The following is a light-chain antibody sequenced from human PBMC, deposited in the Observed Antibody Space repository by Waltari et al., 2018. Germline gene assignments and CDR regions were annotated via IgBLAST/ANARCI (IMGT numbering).Light chain of an antibody. J-gene: IGKJ2*01. CDR3: MQGTHFPHT. Sequence: DVVMTQSRLSLPITPGQSDSMTCRSSQSLLHSNGNTYLSWFLQKPGQPPRRLIYEVSNRDSGVPDRFSGSGSETDFTLRISSVEAEDVGVYYCMQGTHFPHTFGQGTKVEIK. CDR1: QSLLHSNGNTY. CDR2: EVS. V-gene: IGKV2-30*02.